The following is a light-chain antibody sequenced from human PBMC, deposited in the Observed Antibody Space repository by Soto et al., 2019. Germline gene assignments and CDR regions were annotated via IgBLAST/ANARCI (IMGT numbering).Light chain of an antibody. V-gene: IGLV1-47*02. J-gene: IGLJ3*02. CDR3: AAWDDSRSGLV. CDR2: SDT. CDR1: MSNTEVHS. Sequence: QSVLTQPPSASGTPGQTITISCSGSMSNTEVHSVHWYQQLPGTAPNLLIYSDTQRPSGVPDRFSGSKSGTSAYLGISGLRSEDEAEYFCAAWDDSRSGLVFGGGTKLTVL.